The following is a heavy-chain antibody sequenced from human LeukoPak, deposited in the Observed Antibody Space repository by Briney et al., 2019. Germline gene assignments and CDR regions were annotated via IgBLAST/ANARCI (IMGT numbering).Heavy chain of an antibody. CDR2: ISGFGGST. CDR3: AKDWRVPDS. CDR1: GFTFSSCA. D-gene: IGHD5/OR15-5a*01. J-gene: IGHJ5*01. Sequence: QPGGSLRFSCAASGFTFSSCAMSWVRQAPGKGPEWVSVISGFGGSTYYADSVKGRFTVSRDDSKNTLYLEMNALRPEDTAIYYCAKDWRVPDSWGQGTLVTVSS. V-gene: IGHV3-23*01.